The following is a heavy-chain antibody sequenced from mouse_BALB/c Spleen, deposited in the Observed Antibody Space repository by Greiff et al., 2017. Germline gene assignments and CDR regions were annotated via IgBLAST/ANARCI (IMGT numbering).Heavy chain of an antibody. Sequence: VHVKQSGAELVKPGASVKLSCTASGFNIKDTYMHWVKQRPEQGLEWIGRIDPANGNTKYDPKFQGKATITADTSSNTAYLQLSSLTSEDTAVYYCARGEITTDPFAYWGQGTLVTVSA. V-gene: IGHV14-3*02. CDR2: IDPANGNT. CDR1: GFNIKDTY. CDR3: ARGEITTDPFAY. J-gene: IGHJ3*01. D-gene: IGHD1-1*01.